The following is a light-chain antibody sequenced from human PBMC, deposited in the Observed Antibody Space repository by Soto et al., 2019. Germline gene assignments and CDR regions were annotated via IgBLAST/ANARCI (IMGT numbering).Light chain of an antibody. CDR3: QQRSTWPPFS. J-gene: IGKJ3*01. Sequence: EVGMSQSPATLSVSPGERAILSCRASQSISINLAWYQQKPGQAPRLLIYAASNRATGVPARFSGSWSGTEFTLTISSLEPEDFAVYYCQQRSTWPPFSFGPGTKVDIK. CDR1: QSISIN. CDR2: AAS. V-gene: IGKV3-15*01.